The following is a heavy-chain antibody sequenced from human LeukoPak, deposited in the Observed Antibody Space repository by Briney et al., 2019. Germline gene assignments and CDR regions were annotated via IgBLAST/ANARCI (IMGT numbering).Heavy chain of an antibody. V-gene: IGHV4-39*07. Sequence: SETLSLTCTVSGGSISSNYYYWGWIRQPPGKGLEWIVSIFYSGSTYYSPSLKSRVTISVDTSKNQFSLKLNSVTAADKAVYYCARIPLNWNYVDYWGQGTLVTVSS. D-gene: IGHD1-1*01. CDR1: GGSISSNYYY. J-gene: IGHJ4*02. CDR3: ARIPLNWNYVDY. CDR2: IFYSGST.